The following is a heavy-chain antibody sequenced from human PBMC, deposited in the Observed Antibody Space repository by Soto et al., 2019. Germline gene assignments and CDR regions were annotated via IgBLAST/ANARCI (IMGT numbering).Heavy chain of an antibody. Sequence: SETLSLTCAVSSGSISSTNWWNWVHQPPGKGLEWIGEIYHSGNTNYNPSLKSRVTISVDKSKNQFSLKLSSVTAADTAVYYCATRGTSPFDFWGQGTQVTVSS. D-gene: IGHD2-2*01. CDR1: SGSISSTNW. J-gene: IGHJ4*02. CDR3: ATRGTSPFDF. CDR2: IYHSGNT. V-gene: IGHV4-4*02.